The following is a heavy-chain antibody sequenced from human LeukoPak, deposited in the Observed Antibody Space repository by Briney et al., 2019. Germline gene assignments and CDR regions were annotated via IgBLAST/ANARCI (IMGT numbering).Heavy chain of an antibody. J-gene: IGHJ5*02. CDR1: GYTFTKYF. CDR2: INPNGGGT. D-gene: IGHD6-6*01. CDR3: ARGNIATRRGENWFDP. Sequence: ASVKVSCKASGYTFTKYFLHWVRQAPGQGLEWMGWINPNGGGTIYAQKFQGRVTMTRDTSISTAYMELSSLRSDDTAVFYCARGNIATRRGENWFDPWGQGTLVTVSS. V-gene: IGHV1-2*02.